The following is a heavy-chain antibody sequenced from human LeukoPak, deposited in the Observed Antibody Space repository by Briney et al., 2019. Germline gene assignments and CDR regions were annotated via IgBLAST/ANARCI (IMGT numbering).Heavy chain of an antibody. CDR1: GFTFSSYA. Sequence: PGGSLRLSCAASGFTFSSYAMSWVRQAPGKGLEWVSGISNSGGTTYYADSVKGRFTTSRDNSKNTLYLQMNSLRAEDTALYYCAKDRNSGNYYQTGDFHYWGQGILVTVSS. V-gene: IGHV3-23*01. J-gene: IGHJ4*02. D-gene: IGHD1-26*01. CDR2: ISNSGGTT. CDR3: AKDRNSGNYYQTGDFHY.